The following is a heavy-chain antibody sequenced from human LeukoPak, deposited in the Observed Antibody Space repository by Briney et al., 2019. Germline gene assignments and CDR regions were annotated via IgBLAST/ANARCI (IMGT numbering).Heavy chain of an antibody. CDR2: INWGGSST. V-gene: IGHV3-74*01. D-gene: IGHD5-18*01. J-gene: IGHJ4*02. Sequence: GGSLRPSCAASGFTFSTYWMHWVRHAPGQGLVWVSLINWGGSSTSYAVSVKGRFTISRDNAKNTVYMQMNSLRAEDTAVYYCARGDEYTYGYFDYWGQGTLVTVSS. CDR1: GFTFSTYW. CDR3: ARGDEYTYGYFDY.